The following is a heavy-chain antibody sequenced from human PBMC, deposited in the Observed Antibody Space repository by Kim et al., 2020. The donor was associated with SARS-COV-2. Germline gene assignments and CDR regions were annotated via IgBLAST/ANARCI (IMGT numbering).Heavy chain of an antibody. D-gene: IGHD6-13*01. Sequence: STGSADPVKGRFTISRDTAKTTLFLQMNSLSAEDPAVYYCARGAAAAAGYWGQGTLVTVSS. CDR2: ST. V-gene: IGHV3-74*01. J-gene: IGHJ4*02. CDR3: ARGAAAAAGY.